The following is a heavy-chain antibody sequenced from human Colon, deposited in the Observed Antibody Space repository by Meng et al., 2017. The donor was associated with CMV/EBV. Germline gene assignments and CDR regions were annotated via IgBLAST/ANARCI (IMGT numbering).Heavy chain of an antibody. CDR1: FPFNNYR. J-gene: IGHJ2*01. D-gene: IGHD5-12*01. CDR2: ISSVATYI. CDR3: ARERGGNIVATRLDFDL. V-gene: IGHV3-21*01. Sequence: FPFNNYRMKWVRLAPGKGLEWISSISSVATYISYADSAKGRFTISRDNANNSLYLQINGLRAEDTAIYYCARERGGNIVATRLDFDLWGRGTLVTVSS.